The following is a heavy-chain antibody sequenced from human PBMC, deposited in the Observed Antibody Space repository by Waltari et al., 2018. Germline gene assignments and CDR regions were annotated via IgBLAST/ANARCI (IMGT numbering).Heavy chain of an antibody. D-gene: IGHD3-10*01. J-gene: IGHJ6*02. CDR2: INPNGNTV. CDR3: ARSGFMDV. Sequence: DVQLVESGGGFVQPGGSLRLSRAASGFAFSTYWMNWARQVPGEGLVSVARINPNGNTVLYADSVKGRFTISRDNAKNMLYLQMNSLRDDDTAVYYCARSGFMDVWGQGTTVTVSS. CDR1: GFAFSTYW. V-gene: IGHV3-74*03.